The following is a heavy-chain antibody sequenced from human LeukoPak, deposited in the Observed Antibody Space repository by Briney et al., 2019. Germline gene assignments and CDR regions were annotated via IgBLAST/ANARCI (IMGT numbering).Heavy chain of an antibody. D-gene: IGHD3-10*01. CDR1: GFTFSSYS. J-gene: IGHJ6*02. V-gene: IGHV3-48*04. Sequence: GGSLRLSCAASGFTFSSYSMNWVRQAPGKGREWVSFIMGSATTTYYVDSVKGRFTLSRDNAKNSLYLQMNSLRAEDSAVYYCARDMYYGSGTPMQYGMDVWGPGTTVTVSS. CDR2: IMGSATTT. CDR3: ARDMYYGSGTPMQYGMDV.